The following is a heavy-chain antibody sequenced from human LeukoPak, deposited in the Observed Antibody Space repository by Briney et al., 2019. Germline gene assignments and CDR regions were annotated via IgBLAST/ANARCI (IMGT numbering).Heavy chain of an antibody. V-gene: IGHV3-21*04. Sequence: GGSLRLSCAASGSTYSSYSMNWVRQAPGKGLEWVSSISSSSSYIDYADSVRGRFTISRDNAKNSLYLQMNSLRAEDTAVYHCAKTNGYYDYWGQGTLVTVSS. CDR2: ISSSSSYI. D-gene: IGHD3-22*01. CDR1: GSTYSSYS. J-gene: IGHJ4*02. CDR3: AKTNGYYDY.